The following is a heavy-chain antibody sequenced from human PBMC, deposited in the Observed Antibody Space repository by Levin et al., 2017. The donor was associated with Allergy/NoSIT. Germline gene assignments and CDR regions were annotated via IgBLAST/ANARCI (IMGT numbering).Heavy chain of an antibody. D-gene: IGHD2-15*01. CDR3: ARGYCSGGTCYSVYFDY. CDR2: IYSGGST. V-gene: IGHV3-53*01. Sequence: GESLKISCAASGFTVSSNYMSWVRQAPGKGLEWVSVIYSGGSTYYADSVKGRFTISRDNSKNTLYLQMNSLRAEDTAVYYCARGYCSGGTCYSVYFDYWGQGTLVTVSS. CDR1: GFTVSSNY. J-gene: IGHJ4*02.